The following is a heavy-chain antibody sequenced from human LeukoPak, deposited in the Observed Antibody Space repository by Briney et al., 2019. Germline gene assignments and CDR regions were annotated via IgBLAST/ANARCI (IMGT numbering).Heavy chain of an antibody. CDR1: GYTFTDYY. V-gene: IGHV1-69-2*01. CDR2: LEPEDGET. D-gene: IGHD6-19*01. J-gene: IGHJ4*02. Sequence: GASVKVSCKVSGYTFTDYYMHWFQQAPGKRLEWMGLLEPEDGETRYAEKFQGRVTITAATSTDTAYMEVSSLRSDDTAVYYCAISLIAVAGTLSFWGQGTLVTVSS. CDR3: AISLIAVAGTLSF.